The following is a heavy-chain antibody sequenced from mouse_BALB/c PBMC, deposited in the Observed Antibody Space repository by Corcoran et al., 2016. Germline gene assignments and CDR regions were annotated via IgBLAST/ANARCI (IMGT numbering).Heavy chain of an antibody. CDR1: GYSFTGYY. Sequence: EVQLQQSGPELVKPGASVKISCQASGYSFTGYYMHWVKQSHVKSREWIGRINPYNGATSYNQNFKDKTSLTVDKSSSTAYMDLHSLTSEDSAVYYCARDHGTDFFDYWGQGTTLTVSS. CDR2: INPYNGAT. CDR3: ARDHGTDFFDY. D-gene: IGHD4-1*01. V-gene: IGHV1-34*02. J-gene: IGHJ2*01.